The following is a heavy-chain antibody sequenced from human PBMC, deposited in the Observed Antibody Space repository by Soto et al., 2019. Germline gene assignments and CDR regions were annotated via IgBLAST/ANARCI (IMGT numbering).Heavy chain of an antibody. CDR1: GFTFSSYS. J-gene: IGHJ2*01. CDR3: ARDGAVTTVNPWYCDL. CDR2: ISSSSSYI. D-gene: IGHD4-17*01. Sequence: EVQLVESGGGLVKPGGSLRLSCAASGFTFSSYSMNWVRQAPGKGLEWVSSISSSSSYIYYADSVKGRFTISRDNAKNSLYLQMNSLRAEDTAVYYCARDGAVTTVNPWYCDLWGRGTLVTVSS. V-gene: IGHV3-21*01.